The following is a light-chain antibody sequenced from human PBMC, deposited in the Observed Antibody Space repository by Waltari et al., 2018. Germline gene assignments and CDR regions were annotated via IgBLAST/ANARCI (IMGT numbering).Light chain of an antibody. Sequence: QSALTQPASVSGSPGQSITISCTGTSSDIGPYNFVSWYQQHPGKAPKLMIYDVSYRPSGVSNRFSGSKSGNTASLTISGLQAEDEADYYCSSYTGSSTLWVFGGGTKLSVL. V-gene: IGLV2-14*03. CDR3: SSYTGSSTLWV. CDR2: DVS. CDR1: SSDIGPYNF. J-gene: IGLJ3*02.